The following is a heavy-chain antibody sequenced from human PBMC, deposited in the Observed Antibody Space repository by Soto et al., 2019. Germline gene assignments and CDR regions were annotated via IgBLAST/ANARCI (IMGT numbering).Heavy chain of an antibody. D-gene: IGHD2-15*01. J-gene: IGHJ5*02. V-gene: IGHV4-39*01. CDR2: IYYNGST. CDR3: ARQRVVPATPTNWFDP. CDR1: GGSVRSRSYF. Sequence: QVQVQESGPGLVKPSDTLSLTCTVSGGSVRSRSYFWGCIRQPPGKGLEWIGTIYYNGSTYYNPSLKSRVTLSVDTSKNQFSLKLTSVTASDTGLYYCARQRVVPATPTNWFDPWVQGTLVTVSS.